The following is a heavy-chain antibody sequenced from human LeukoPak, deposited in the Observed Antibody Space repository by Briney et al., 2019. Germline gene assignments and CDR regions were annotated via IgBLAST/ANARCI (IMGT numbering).Heavy chain of an antibody. CDR1: GGFISSYY. J-gene: IGHJ5*02. D-gene: IGHD3-10*01. CDR2: IYYSGST. CDR3: ARAPKLLWFGELLVGCFDP. Sequence: SETLSLTCTVSGGFISSYYWSWIRQPPGKGLEWIGYIYYSGSTNYNPSLKSRVTISVDTSKNQFSLKLSSVTAADTAVYYCARAPKLLWFGELLVGCFDPWGQGTLVTVSS. V-gene: IGHV4-59*08.